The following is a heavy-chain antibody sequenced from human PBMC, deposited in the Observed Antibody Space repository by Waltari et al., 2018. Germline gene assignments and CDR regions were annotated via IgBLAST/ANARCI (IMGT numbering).Heavy chain of an antibody. CDR1: GFTFADYA. D-gene: IGHD3-10*01. V-gene: IGHV3-43D*04. Sequence: EVQLVESGGVVVQPGGSLRLSCAASGFTFADYAMTWARQAPGKGLEWVSLISWDGGSTYYADSVKGRFTISRDNSKNSLYLQMNSLRAEDTALYYCAKDNGEDYFDYWGQGTLVTVSS. CDR3: AKDNGEDYFDY. CDR2: ISWDGGST. J-gene: IGHJ4*02.